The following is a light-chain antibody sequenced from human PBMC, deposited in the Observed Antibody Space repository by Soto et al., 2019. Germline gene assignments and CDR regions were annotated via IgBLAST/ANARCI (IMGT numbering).Light chain of an antibody. CDR2: DVS. CDR1: QSVGNF. CDR3: QHRISWPLT. J-gene: IGKJ4*01. Sequence: EIVLTQSPATLSLSPGERATLSCRASQSVGNFLAWYQHQPGQAPRLLIYDVSKRATGIPARFSGSGSGTDFTLTISSLEPEDFAVYYCQHRISWPLTFGGGTKVEV. V-gene: IGKV3-11*01.